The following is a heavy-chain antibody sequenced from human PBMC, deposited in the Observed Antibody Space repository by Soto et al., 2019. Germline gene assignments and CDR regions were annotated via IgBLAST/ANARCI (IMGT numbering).Heavy chain of an antibody. Sequence: QVQLVQSGGEVKRPGASVKVSCKTSGYTFSNYGITWVRQAPRQPLEWLGWISLYSDGTNYAQKFQGRVSMTTDTSTPTAYMELRSLRSDDTAVYYCARVVPGAEAWFGPWGQGTLVTVSS. CDR3: ARVVPGAEAWFGP. V-gene: IGHV1-18*01. D-gene: IGHD2-2*01. J-gene: IGHJ5*02. CDR1: GYTFSNYG. CDR2: ISLYSDGT.